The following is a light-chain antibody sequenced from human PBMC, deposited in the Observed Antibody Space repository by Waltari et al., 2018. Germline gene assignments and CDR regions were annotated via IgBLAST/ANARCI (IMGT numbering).Light chain of an antibody. CDR2: DDS. CDR3: QVWHSRGGV. Sequence: SYVLTQPPSVSVAPRTTAKITCGGNNIAALSVHWYQQRPGRAPVVVIQDDSDRPSVIPVRFAGSNSGNTATLTISGVEAGDEADYYCQVWHSRGGVFGGGTRLTVL. V-gene: IGLV3-21*01. J-gene: IGLJ2*01. CDR1: NIAALS.